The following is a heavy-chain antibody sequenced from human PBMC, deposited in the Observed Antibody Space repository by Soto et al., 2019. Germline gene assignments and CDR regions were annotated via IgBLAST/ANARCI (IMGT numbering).Heavy chain of an antibody. J-gene: IGHJ6*02. V-gene: IGHV5-10-1*01. CDR3: ARQNGIAGAGPGGMDF. CDR1: GATCTEYR. CDR2: IDPSDSYT. Sequence: PVESTTFSSKGSGATCTEYRVSLLRQLRGKGMEWMWRIDPSDSYTNYSPSFQGHGTISADKSNSTHYLQWSSLKASETATYYCARQNGIAGAGPGGMDFWGQRTRVIVSS. D-gene: IGHD6-19*01.